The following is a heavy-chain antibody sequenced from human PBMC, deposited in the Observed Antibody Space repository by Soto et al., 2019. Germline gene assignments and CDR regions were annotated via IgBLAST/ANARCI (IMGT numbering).Heavy chain of an antibody. Sequence: EVQLVESGGGLVKPGGSLRLSCAASGFTFSSYSMNWVRQAPGKGLEWVSSISSSSSYIYYADSVKGRFTISRDNAKNSLYLQMNSLRAEDTAVYYCARGFSSSWYLVDYWGQGTLVTVSS. CDR2: ISSSSSYI. J-gene: IGHJ4*02. CDR3: ARGFSSSWYLVDY. CDR1: GFTFSSYS. V-gene: IGHV3-21*01. D-gene: IGHD6-13*01.